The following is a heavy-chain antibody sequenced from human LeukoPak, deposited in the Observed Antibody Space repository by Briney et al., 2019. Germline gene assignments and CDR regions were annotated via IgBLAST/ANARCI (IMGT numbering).Heavy chain of an antibody. Sequence: SETLSLTCTVSGDSINSINKYYWSWVRQSPGKGLEWIGYISYSGSTNYNPSLKSRVTISVDTSKNQFSLKMTSVTAADTAVYYCVRGGPENDNWRYYVDFWGQGSLVTVSS. J-gene: IGHJ4*02. V-gene: IGHV4-61*01. CDR3: VRGGPENDNWRYYVDF. CDR2: ISYSGST. CDR1: GDSINSINKYY. D-gene: IGHD1-1*01.